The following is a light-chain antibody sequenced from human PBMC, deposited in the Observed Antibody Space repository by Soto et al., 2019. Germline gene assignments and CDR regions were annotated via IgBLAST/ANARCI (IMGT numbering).Light chain of an antibody. J-gene: IGKJ1*01. CDR3: QQRHMWPIT. CDR1: QSFRGL. Sequence: EIVMTQSPAPLSVSPGERATLSCRASQSFRGLLAWYQQKPGQAPRLLIYDAYNRATGIPPRFSGSGSGTDFTLTISSLEPEDAAVYYCQQRHMWPITLGQGTKVDI. V-gene: IGKV3-11*01. CDR2: DAY.